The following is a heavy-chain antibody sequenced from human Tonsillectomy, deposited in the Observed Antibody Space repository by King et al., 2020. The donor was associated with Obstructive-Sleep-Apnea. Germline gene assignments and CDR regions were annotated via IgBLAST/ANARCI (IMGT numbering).Heavy chain of an antibody. CDR1: GYTFTSYG. Sequence: VQLVESGAEVKKPGASVKVSCKASGYTFTSYGISWVRQAPGQGLEGMGWISDYNGHTNYVQKLQGRVTMTTDTSTSTAYMELRSLRSDDTAVYYCARGPPQISMVRGVIITDWFDPWGQGTLVTVSS. CDR3: ARGPPQISMVRGVIITDWFDP. V-gene: IGHV1-18*01. D-gene: IGHD3-10*01. J-gene: IGHJ5*02. CDR2: ISDYNGHT.